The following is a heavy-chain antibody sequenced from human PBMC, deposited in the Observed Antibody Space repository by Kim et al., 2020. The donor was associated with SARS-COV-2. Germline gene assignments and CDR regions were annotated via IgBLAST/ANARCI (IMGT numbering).Heavy chain of an antibody. CDR3: AKEIGSSSSDAFDI. V-gene: IGHV3-9*01. CDR2: ISWNSGSI. Sequence: GGSLRLSCAASGFTFDDYAMHWVRQAPGKGLEWVSGISWNSGSIGYADSVKGRFTISRDNAKNSLYLQMNSLRAEDTALYYCAKEIGSSSSDAFDIWGQGTMVTVSS. CDR1: GFTFDDYA. D-gene: IGHD6-13*01. J-gene: IGHJ3*02.